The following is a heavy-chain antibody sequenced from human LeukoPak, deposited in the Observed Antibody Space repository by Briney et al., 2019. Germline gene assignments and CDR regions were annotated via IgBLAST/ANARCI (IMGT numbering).Heavy chain of an antibody. Sequence: SSQTLSLTCTVSGGSISSGSYYWSWIRQPAGKGLEWIGRIYTSGSTNYNPSLKSRVTISVDTSKNQFSLKLSSVTAADTAVYYCASSIAARDDAFDIWGQGTMVTVSS. CDR2: IYTSGST. V-gene: IGHV4-61*02. D-gene: IGHD6-6*01. CDR3: ASSIAARDDAFDI. J-gene: IGHJ3*02. CDR1: GGSISSGSYY.